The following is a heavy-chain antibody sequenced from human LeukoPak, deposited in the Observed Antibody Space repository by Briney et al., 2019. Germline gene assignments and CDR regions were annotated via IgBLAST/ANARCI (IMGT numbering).Heavy chain of an antibody. Sequence: GSLSLSCAASGFTVSSNYMSWVRQAPGKGLEWVSVIYSGGSTYYADSVKGRFTISRDNTKNTLYLQMNSLRAEDTAVYYCARVRHKWSPLDYWGQGTLVTVSS. J-gene: IGHJ4*02. CDR1: GFTVSSNY. V-gene: IGHV3-53*01. D-gene: IGHD2-15*01. CDR3: ARVRHKWSPLDY. CDR2: IYSGGST.